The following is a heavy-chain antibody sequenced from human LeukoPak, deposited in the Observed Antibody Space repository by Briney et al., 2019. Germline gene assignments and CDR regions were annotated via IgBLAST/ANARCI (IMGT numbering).Heavy chain of an antibody. J-gene: IGHJ5*02. CDR2: ISNGET. D-gene: IGHD2-21*02. CDR3: VREAGYCASVCLKSNWFDP. V-gene: IGHV3-23*01. Sequence: GGSLRLSCAASGFPFSRHAMSWVRQPPGRGLEWVSAISNGETYYADSVRGRFTISRDDSKNTVYLQMNSLRDEDTALYYCVREAGYCASVCLKSNWFDPWGPGTLVTVSS. CDR1: GFPFSRHA.